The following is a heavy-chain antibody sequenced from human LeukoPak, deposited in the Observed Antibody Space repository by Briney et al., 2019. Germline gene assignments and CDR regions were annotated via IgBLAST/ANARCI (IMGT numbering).Heavy chain of an antibody. V-gene: IGHV4-34*01. CDR1: GGSFSGYY. J-gene: IGHJ4*02. CDR3: ARGGDYYDSGGYYSPFDY. Sequence: PSETLSLTCAVYGGSFSGYYWSWIRQPPGKGLEWIGEINHSGSTNYNPSLKSRVTISVDTSKNQFSLKLSSVTAADTAVYYCARGGDYYDSGGYYSPFDYWGQGTLVTVFS. D-gene: IGHD3-22*01. CDR2: INHSGST.